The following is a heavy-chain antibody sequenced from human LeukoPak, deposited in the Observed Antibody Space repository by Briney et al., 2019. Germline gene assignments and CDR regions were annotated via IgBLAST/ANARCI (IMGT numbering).Heavy chain of an antibody. V-gene: IGHV3-23*01. CDR3: AKTPTVVPAAYDL. J-gene: IGHJ4*02. Sequence: GGSLRLSCAASEFTFSSYAMSWFRQAPGKGLEWVSAISGSGGSTYYADSVKGRFTISRDNSKNTLYLQMNCLRAEDTAVYYCAKTPTVVPAAYDLWGQGTLVTVSS. D-gene: IGHD2-2*01. CDR2: ISGSGGST. CDR1: EFTFSSYA.